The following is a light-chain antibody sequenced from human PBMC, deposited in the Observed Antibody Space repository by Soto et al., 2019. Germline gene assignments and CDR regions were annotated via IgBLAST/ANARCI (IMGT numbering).Light chain of an antibody. V-gene: IGKV1-39*01. J-gene: IGKJ1*01. CDR1: QSISSY. CDR3: QQSYSTPWT. CDR2: AAS. Sequence: DIQMTQSPSSLSASVGDRVTIPCRASQSISSYLNWYQQKPGKAPKLLLYAASSLQSGVPSRFSGSGSGTDFTLTISSLQPEDFATYYCQQSYSTPWTFGQGTKVEIK.